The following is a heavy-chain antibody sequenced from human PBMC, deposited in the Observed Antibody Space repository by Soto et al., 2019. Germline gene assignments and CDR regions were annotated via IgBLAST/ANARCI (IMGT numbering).Heavy chain of an antibody. CDR2: ISHGGNT. Sequence: QVQLQESGPGLVKPSGTLSLTCAVSGDSISSRNWWSWVRQPPGKGLEWIGGISHGGNTNYNPSLQSRVTISVDKSKNQFSLKLSSVTAADTAVYYCARAGRGYCSGFSCDSGLYGMDVWGQGTTVTVSS. V-gene: IGHV4-4*02. J-gene: IGHJ6*02. CDR3: ARAGRGYCSGFSCDSGLYGMDV. D-gene: IGHD2-15*01. CDR1: GDSISSRNW.